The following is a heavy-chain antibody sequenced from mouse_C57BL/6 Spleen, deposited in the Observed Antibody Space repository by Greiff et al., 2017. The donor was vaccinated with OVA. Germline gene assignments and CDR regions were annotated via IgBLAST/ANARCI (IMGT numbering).Heavy chain of an antibody. CDR2: IDPETGGT. J-gene: IGHJ2*01. D-gene: IGHD3-3*01. CDR3: TRRDSN. V-gene: IGHV1-15*01. Sequence: QVQLKESGAELVRPGASVTLSCKASGYTFTDYEMHWVKQTPVHGLEWIGAIDPETGGTAYNQKFKGKAILTADKSSSTAYMELRSLTSEDSAVYYCTRRDSNWGQGTTLTVSS. CDR1: GYTFTDYE.